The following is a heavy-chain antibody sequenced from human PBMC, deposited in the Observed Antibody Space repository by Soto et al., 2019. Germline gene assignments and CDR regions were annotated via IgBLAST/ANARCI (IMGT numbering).Heavy chain of an antibody. J-gene: IGHJ6*02. CDR1: GYTFTSYY. Sequence: ASVKVSCKASGYTFTSYYMHWVRQAPGQGLEWMGIINPSGGSTSYAQKFQGRVTMTRDTSTSTVYMELSSLRADDTAVYYCADPVPAPTHYDYYDMDVWGQGTTVTVSS. CDR3: ADPVPAPTHYDYYDMDV. V-gene: IGHV1-46*01. CDR2: INPSGGST. D-gene: IGHD2-2*01.